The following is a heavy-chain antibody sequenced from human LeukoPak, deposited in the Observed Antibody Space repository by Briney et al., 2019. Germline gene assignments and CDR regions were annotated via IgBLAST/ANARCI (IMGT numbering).Heavy chain of an antibody. D-gene: IGHD3-10*01. CDR1: RGTFSSYA. CDR3: ARDAGLDDYGSGSLDY. J-gene: IGHJ4*02. V-gene: IGHV1-69*06. CDR2: IIPIFGTA. Sequence: SVKVSCKASRGTFSSYAISWVRQAPGQGLEWMGGIIPIFGTANYAQKFQGRVTITADKSTSTAYMELSSLRSEDTAVYYCARDAGLDDYGSGSLDYWGQGTLVTVSS.